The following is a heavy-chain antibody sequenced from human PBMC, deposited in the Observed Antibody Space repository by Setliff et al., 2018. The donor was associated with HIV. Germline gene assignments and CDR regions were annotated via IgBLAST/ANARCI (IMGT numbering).Heavy chain of an antibody. Sequence: SETLSLTCTVSGASISSHYWSWIRQPPGKGLEWIANIHYSGSIYRNPSLKSRVTISVDTSKNQFSLRLSSVTVADTAVYYCARDRRSIFGVDTKNWFDPWGQGTLVTVSS. CDR3: ARDRRSIFGVDTKNWFDP. J-gene: IGHJ5*02. D-gene: IGHD3-3*01. V-gene: IGHV4-59*04. CDR1: GASISSHY. CDR2: IHYSGSI.